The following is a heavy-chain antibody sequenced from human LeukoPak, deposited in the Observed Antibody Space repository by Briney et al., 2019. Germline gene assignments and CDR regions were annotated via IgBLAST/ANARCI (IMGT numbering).Heavy chain of an antibody. CDR3: ARGRYCSGGSCYSADPLDY. D-gene: IGHD2-15*01. Sequence: PSQTLSLTCAVSGGSISSGGYSWRWLRQPPGRGLEWIVYIYHSGSTYYNPSLKSRVTISVDRSKNQFSLKLSSVTAADTAVYYCARGRYCSGGSCYSADPLDYWGQGTLVTVSS. J-gene: IGHJ4*02. CDR1: GGSISSGGYS. V-gene: IGHV4-30-2*01. CDR2: IYHSGST.